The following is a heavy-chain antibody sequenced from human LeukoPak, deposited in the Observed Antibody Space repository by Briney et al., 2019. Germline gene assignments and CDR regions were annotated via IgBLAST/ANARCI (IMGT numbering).Heavy chain of an antibody. V-gene: IGHV4-61*01. CDR1: GASLSSAHG. CDR3: ARDVRGAFDY. J-gene: IGHJ4*02. CDR2: SQNSGCT. Sequence: SETLSLTCTVSGASLSSAHGWSWIRQPPGKGLEWIGYSQNSGCTNCNPSLKSRVTISVDTSKNQFSLKLSSVTAADTAIHYCARDVRGAFDYWGQGTLVTVSS.